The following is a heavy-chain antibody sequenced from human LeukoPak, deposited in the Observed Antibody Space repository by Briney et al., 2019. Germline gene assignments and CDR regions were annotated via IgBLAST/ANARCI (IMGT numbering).Heavy chain of an antibody. CDR1: GFSLSSYS. Sequence: GGSLRLSCAASGFSLSSYSMNWVRQAPGKGLEWVSSISSSSSYIYYADSVKGRFTLSRDNAKKSLHLQMNSLTAEDTAVYYCARAPHPYCSGGDCIYFDYWGQGTLVTVSS. D-gene: IGHD2-15*01. V-gene: IGHV3-21*01. J-gene: IGHJ4*02. CDR2: ISSSSSYI. CDR3: ARAPHPYCSGGDCIYFDY.